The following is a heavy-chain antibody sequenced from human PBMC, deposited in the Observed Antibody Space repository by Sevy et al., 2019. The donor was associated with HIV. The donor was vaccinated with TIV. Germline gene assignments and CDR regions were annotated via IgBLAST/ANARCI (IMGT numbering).Heavy chain of an antibody. Sequence: SETLSLTCTVSGDSINNGNHWWSWVRQPAGKGLEWIGRIYRSGRSIMYNPSLERRVTISVDTSKNQFSLKVTSVIAADTAIYYCARDGSRRDYWHGLDVWGQGTTVTVSS. D-gene: IGHD2-8*02. CDR3: ARDGSRRDYWHGLDV. J-gene: IGHJ6*02. V-gene: IGHV4-61*02. CDR2: IYRSGRS. CDR1: GDSINNGNHW.